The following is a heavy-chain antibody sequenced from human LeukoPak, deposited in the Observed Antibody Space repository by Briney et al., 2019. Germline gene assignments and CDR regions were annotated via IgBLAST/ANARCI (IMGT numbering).Heavy chain of an antibody. Sequence: ASVKVSCKASGGTFSNYAISWVRQAPGQGLEWMGGIIPIFGTTNYAQNFQGRVTIATDESTGTAYMELSSLRSDDTPVYYCARDRATTVTKSFAFDIWGQGTMVTVSS. V-gene: IGHV1-69*05. CDR3: ARDRATTVTKSFAFDI. J-gene: IGHJ3*02. CDR1: GGTFSNYA. D-gene: IGHD4-17*01. CDR2: IIPIFGTT.